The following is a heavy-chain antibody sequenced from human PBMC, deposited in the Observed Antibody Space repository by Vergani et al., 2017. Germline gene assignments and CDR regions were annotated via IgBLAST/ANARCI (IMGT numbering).Heavy chain of an antibody. CDR3: AKGVPTYYYDSSGSSNWFDP. J-gene: IGHJ5*02. Sequence: EVQLLESGGGLVQPGGSLRLSCAASGFTFSSYAMSWVRQAPEKGLEWVSTISGSGGSTYYADSVKGRFTISRDNFKNTLYLQMNSLRAEDTAVYYCAKGVPTYYYDSSGSSNWFDPWGQGTLVTVSS. CDR2: ISGSGGST. V-gene: IGHV3-23*01. CDR1: GFTFSSYA. D-gene: IGHD3-22*01.